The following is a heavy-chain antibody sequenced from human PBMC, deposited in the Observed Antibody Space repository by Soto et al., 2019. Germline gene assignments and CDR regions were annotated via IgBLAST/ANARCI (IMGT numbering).Heavy chain of an antibody. Sequence: EVQLVESGGGLIQPGGSLRLSCAASGFTVSSNYMSWVRQAPGKGLEWVSVIYSGGSTYYADSVKGRFTISRDNSKNTLYLQMNSQRAEDTAVYYCARDRVESGYPEYFQLWGQGTLVTVSS. CDR2: IYSGGST. CDR3: ARDRVESGYPEYFQL. J-gene: IGHJ1*01. V-gene: IGHV3-53*01. D-gene: IGHD3-22*01. CDR1: GFTVSSNY.